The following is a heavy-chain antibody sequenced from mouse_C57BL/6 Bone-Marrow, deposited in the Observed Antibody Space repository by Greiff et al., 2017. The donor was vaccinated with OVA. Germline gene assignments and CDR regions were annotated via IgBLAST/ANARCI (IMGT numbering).Heavy chain of an antibody. CDR2: IRNKANGYTT. V-gene: IGHV7-3*01. D-gene: IGHD2-3*01. CDR3: ARYLDGYVDY. CDR1: GFTFTDYY. Sequence: EVMLVESGGGLVQPGGSLSLSCAASGFTFTDYYMSWVRQPPGKALEWLGFIRNKANGYTTEYSASVKGRFTISRDNSQSILYLQMNALRAEDSATYYCARYLDGYVDYWGQGTTLTVSS. J-gene: IGHJ2*01.